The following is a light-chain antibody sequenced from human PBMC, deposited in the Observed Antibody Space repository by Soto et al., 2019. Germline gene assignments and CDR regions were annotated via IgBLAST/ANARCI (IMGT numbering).Light chain of an antibody. Sequence: IQMTQSPSTLSASVGDRVTITCRASQSISIWLAWYQQKSGRAPKLLIQKASSLESEVPSRFSGSGSGTEFTLTINSLQPDDSATYYCQQYNSDSTFGQGTKVEIK. CDR1: QSISIW. J-gene: IGKJ1*01. V-gene: IGKV1-5*03. CDR3: QQYNSDST. CDR2: KAS.